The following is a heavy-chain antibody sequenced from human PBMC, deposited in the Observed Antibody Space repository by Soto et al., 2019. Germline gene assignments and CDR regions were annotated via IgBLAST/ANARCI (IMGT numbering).Heavy chain of an antibody. J-gene: IGHJ4*02. Sequence: PSETLSLTCTVSGGSVSSGSYYWSWIRQPPGKGLEWIGYIYYSGSTNYNPSLKSRVTISVDTSKNQFSLKLSSVTAADTAMYYCAREYSSSSSFDYWGQGTLVTVSS. CDR1: GGSVSSGSYY. CDR3: AREYSSSSSFDY. V-gene: IGHV4-61*01. CDR2: IYYSGST. D-gene: IGHD6-6*01.